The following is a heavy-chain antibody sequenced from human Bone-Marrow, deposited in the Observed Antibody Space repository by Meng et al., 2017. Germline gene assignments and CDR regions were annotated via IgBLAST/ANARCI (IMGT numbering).Heavy chain of an antibody. Sequence: GGSLRLSCAASGFTFSSYAMSWVRQAPGKGLEWVSAISGSGGSTYCADSVKGRFTISRDNSKNTLYLQMNSLRAEDTAVYYCAKTLSSDYYDSSGYLYFDYWGQGTLVTVSS. CDR1: GFTFSSYA. D-gene: IGHD3-22*01. V-gene: IGHV3-23*01. CDR2: ISGSGGST. J-gene: IGHJ4*02. CDR3: AKTLSSDYYDSSGYLYFDY.